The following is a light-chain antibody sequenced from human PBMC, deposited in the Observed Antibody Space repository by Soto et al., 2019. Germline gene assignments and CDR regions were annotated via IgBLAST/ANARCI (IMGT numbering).Light chain of an antibody. CDR3: QQYNSLGNAYS. CDR1: QSVSSN. J-gene: IGKJ2*03. V-gene: IGKV3-15*01. CDR2: GAS. Sequence: EIVMTQSPATLSVSPGERATLSCRASQSVSSNLAWYQQKPGQAPRLLIYGASTRATGISARFSGSGSGTEFTLTFSSLQSEYFADYYGQQYNSLGNAYSFGQGTKLEI.